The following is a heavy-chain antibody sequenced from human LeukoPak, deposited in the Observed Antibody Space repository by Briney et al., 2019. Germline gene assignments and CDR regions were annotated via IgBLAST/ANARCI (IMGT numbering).Heavy chain of an antibody. Sequence: GGSLRLSCAASGFTLSSYWMSWVRQAPGKGLEWVANIKQDGSEIHYVDSVKGRFTISRDNAKTSLYLQMNSLRADDTAAYYCARDPVYGGNSGFDYWGRGILVTVSS. J-gene: IGHJ4*02. CDR1: GFTLSSYW. D-gene: IGHD4-23*01. V-gene: IGHV3-7*01. CDR2: IKQDGSEI. CDR3: ARDPVYGGNSGFDY.